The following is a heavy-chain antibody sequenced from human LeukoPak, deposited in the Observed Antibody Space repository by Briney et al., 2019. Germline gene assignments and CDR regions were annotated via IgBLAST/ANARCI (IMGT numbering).Heavy chain of an antibody. CDR1: GFTFSSYG. CDR2: IRYDGSNK. V-gene: IGHV3-30*02. CDR3: AKTTSGYSYGPYLGY. J-gene: IGHJ4*02. D-gene: IGHD5-18*01. Sequence: GGSLRLSCAASGFTFSSYGMHWVRQAPGKGLEWVAFIRYDGSNKYYADSVKGRFTISRDNSKNTLYLQMNSLRAEDTAVYYCAKTTSGYSYGPYLGYWGQGTLVTVSS.